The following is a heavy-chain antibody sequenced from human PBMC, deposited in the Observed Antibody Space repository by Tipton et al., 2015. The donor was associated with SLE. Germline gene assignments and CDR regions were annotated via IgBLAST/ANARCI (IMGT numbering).Heavy chain of an antibody. V-gene: IGHV4-39*01. Sequence: LRLSCTVSGGSISSYYWGWIRQPPGKGLEWIGSIYYSGSTYYNPSLKSRVTISVDTSRNKFFLKLTSVTAADTAVYYCATQGDWDAFDIWGQGTVVTVSS. CDR3: ATQGDWDAFDI. CDR1: GGSISSYY. J-gene: IGHJ3*02. D-gene: IGHD2-21*02. CDR2: IYYSGST.